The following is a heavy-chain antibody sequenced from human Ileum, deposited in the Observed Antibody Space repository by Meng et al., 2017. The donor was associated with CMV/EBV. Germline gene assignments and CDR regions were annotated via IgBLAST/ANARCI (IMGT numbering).Heavy chain of an antibody. CDR1: GFTVSSNY. CDR2: IYSGGST. Sequence: GGSLRLSCAASGFTVSSNYMSWVRRAPGKGLEWVSLIYSGGSTYYADSVKGRFTISRDNSKNTLYLQMNSLRAEDTAVDYCVRSCSTSISCYGWFDPWGQGTLVTVSS. CDR3: VRSCSTSISCYGWFDP. J-gene: IGHJ5*02. V-gene: IGHV3-53*01. D-gene: IGHD2-15*01.